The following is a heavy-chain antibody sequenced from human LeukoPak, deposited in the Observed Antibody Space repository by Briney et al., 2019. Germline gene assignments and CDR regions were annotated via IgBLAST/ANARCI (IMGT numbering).Heavy chain of an antibody. Sequence: GESLKISCTGSGDTFTDYWIGWVRPMPGKGLEWMGIIYPGDSDTRYSPSFHGQVTMSVDKSINTAYLQWSSLKASDTAVYYCARPLLRYFDTHAFDLWGQGTMVTVSS. CDR3: ARPLLRYFDTHAFDL. CDR2: IYPGDSDT. V-gene: IGHV5-51*01. D-gene: IGHD3-9*01. J-gene: IGHJ3*01. CDR1: GDTFTDYW.